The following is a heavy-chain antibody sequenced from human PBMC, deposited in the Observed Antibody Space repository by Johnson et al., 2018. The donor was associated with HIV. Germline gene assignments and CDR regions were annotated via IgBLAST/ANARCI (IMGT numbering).Heavy chain of an antibody. CDR3: AKSPGKDHGGNSGGIDI. J-gene: IGHJ3*02. Sequence: VQLVESGGGVVQPGRSLRLSCAAYGFTFSSYAMRWVSQAPGKGLEWVSAISGSGGSTYYADSVQGRFTISRDNSKNTMYLQMNSLRAEDTAVYYCAKSPGKDHGGNSGGIDIWGQGTMVTVSS. CDR1: GFTFSSYA. D-gene: IGHD4-23*01. V-gene: IGHV3-23*04. CDR2: ISGSGGST.